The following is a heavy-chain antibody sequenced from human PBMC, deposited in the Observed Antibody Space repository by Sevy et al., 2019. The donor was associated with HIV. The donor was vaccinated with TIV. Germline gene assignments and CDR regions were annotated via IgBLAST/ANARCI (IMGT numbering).Heavy chain of an antibody. D-gene: IGHD6-13*01. CDR1: GFTFSSYG. V-gene: IGHV3-33*01. Sequence: GESLKISCAASGFTFSSYGMHWVRQAPGKGLEWVAVIWYDGSNKYYADSVKGRFTISRDNSKNTLYLQMNSLRAEDTAVYYCARDLQLVTDYYYYGMDVWGQGTTVTVSS. J-gene: IGHJ6*02. CDR2: IWYDGSNK. CDR3: ARDLQLVTDYYYYGMDV.